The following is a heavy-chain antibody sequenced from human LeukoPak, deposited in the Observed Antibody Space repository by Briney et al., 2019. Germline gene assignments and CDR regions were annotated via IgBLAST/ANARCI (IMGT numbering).Heavy chain of an antibody. Sequence: GGSLRLSCAASGFTFSSYEVNRVRQAPGKGLEWVSYISSSGSTIYYADSVKGRFTISRDNAENSLYLQMNSLRAEDTAVYYCARVGFGELSDWGQGTLVTVSS. CDR2: ISSSGSTI. CDR1: GFTFSSYE. CDR3: ARVGFGELSD. D-gene: IGHD3-10*01. V-gene: IGHV3-48*03. J-gene: IGHJ4*02.